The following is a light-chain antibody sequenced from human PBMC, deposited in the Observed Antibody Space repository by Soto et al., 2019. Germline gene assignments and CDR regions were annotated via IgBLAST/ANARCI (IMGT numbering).Light chain of an antibody. Sequence: AIQMTQSPSSLSVSVGDRVTITCRASQDIRNDLGWYQQKPGKAPKLLIYGTSNLQSGVPSRFSGSGSGTDFTLTISSLQPEDFAISYCLQDYIYPYSFGQGTKLEIK. CDR3: LQDYIYPYS. J-gene: IGKJ2*01. CDR1: QDIRND. CDR2: GTS. V-gene: IGKV1-6*01.